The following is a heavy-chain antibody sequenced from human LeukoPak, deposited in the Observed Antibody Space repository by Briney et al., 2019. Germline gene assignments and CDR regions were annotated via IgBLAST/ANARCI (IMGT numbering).Heavy chain of an antibody. Sequence: ASMTVSFKASGYTFTVYYMHWVRQAPGQGMEWMGWINPNSGGTNYAQKFQGRVTMTRDTSNSTAYMELSRLRSDDTAVYYCARDGIAVAGWSPFDYWGQGTLVTVSS. V-gene: IGHV1-2*02. CDR1: GYTFTVYY. CDR3: ARDGIAVAGWSPFDY. J-gene: IGHJ4*02. CDR2: INPNSGGT. D-gene: IGHD6-19*01.